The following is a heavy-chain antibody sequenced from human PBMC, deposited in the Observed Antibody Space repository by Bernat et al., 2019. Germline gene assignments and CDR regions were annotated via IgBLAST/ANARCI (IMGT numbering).Heavy chain of an antibody. Sequence: EVQLVESGGGLGQPGGSLRLSCAASGFTFSSYQMSWVRRSPGKGLEWVATVRQGGSETSYVDSVRGRFIIARGNARNSGYLQMNNLRVEDTAVYYCARDYPWDCSSTSCPGPLDYWGQGTLVTVTS. V-gene: IGHV3-7*03. CDR1: GFTFSSYQ. J-gene: IGHJ4*02. D-gene: IGHD2-2*01. CDR2: VRQGGSET. CDR3: ARDYPWDCSSTSCPGPLDY.